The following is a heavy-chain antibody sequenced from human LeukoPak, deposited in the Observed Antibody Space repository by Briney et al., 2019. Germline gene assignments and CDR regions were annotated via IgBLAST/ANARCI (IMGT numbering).Heavy chain of an antibody. V-gene: IGHV3-53*01. CDR2: IYSDGST. CDR1: GFSVSSNY. Sequence: GGSLRLSCAASGFSVSSNYMSWVRQAPGKGLEWVSVIYSDGSTYYADSVKGRFTISRDNAKNSLYLQMNSLRAEDTAVYYCARDHYDILTGYYRPFDYWGQGTLVTVSS. J-gene: IGHJ4*02. CDR3: ARDHYDILTGYYRPFDY. D-gene: IGHD3-9*01.